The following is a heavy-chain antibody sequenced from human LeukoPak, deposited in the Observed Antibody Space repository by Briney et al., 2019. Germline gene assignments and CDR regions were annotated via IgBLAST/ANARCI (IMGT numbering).Heavy chain of an antibody. D-gene: IGHD6-19*01. J-gene: IGHJ4*02. CDR3: AREDLDGSGWTH. Sequence: ASVKVSCKASGYTFTSYAMHWVRQAPGQRLEWMGWINAGNGNTKYSQEFQGRVTITRDTSASTAYMELSSLRSEDMAVYYCAREDLDGSGWTHWGQGTLVTVSS. CDR1: GYTFTSYA. CDR2: INAGNGNT. V-gene: IGHV1-3*03.